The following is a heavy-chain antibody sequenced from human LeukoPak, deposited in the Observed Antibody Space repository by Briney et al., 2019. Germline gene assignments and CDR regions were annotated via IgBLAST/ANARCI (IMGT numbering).Heavy chain of an antibody. CDR2: ISSSSSTI. D-gene: IGHD5-24*01. V-gene: IGHV3-48*01. J-gene: IGHJ4*02. Sequence: GGSLRLSCAASGFTFINYSLHWVRQAPGKGLEWVSYISSSSSTIYYADSVKGRFTISRDNAKNSLYLQMNSLRAEDTAVYFCARDLSLHGYYFDYWGQGTLVTVSS. CDR3: ARDLSLHGYYFDY. CDR1: GFTFINYS.